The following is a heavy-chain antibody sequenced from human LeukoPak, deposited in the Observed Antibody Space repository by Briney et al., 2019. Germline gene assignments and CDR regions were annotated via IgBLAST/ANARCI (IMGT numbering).Heavy chain of an antibody. Sequence: AGTLRLTCAASGVSCSKYAMTWVRQAPGKGLEWVSAISGSGGSTYYAASVKGRFTIARDNSKKALYLQMNSLRAEDTAVYYCAKDLSSSTPRSRFDYWGQGTLVTVSS. CDR2: ISGSGGST. V-gene: IGHV3-23*01. D-gene: IGHD2-2*01. J-gene: IGHJ4*02. CDR1: GVSCSKYA. CDR3: AKDLSSSTPRSRFDY.